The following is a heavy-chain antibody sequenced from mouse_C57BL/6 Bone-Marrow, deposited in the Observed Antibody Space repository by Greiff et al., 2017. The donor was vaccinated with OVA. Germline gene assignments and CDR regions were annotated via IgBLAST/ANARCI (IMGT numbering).Heavy chain of an antibody. CDR1: GFNIKDYY. J-gene: IGHJ4*01. V-gene: IGHV14-2*01. D-gene: IGHD2-2*01. CDR2: IDPGDGET. CDR3: APMVTQAMDY. Sequence: EVKLVESGAELVKPGASVKLSCTASGFNIKDYYMHWVKQRTEQGLEWIGRIDPGDGETEYAPKFQGKATITADTSSNTAYLQLSSLTSEDTAVYYCAPMVTQAMDYWGQGTSVTVSS.